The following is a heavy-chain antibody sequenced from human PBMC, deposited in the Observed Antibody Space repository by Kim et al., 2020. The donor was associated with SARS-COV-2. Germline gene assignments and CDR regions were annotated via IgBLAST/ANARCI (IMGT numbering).Heavy chain of an antibody. Sequence: SETLSLTCTVSGGSISSSSYYWGWIRQPPGKGLEWIGSIYYSGSTYYNPSLKSRVTISVDTSKNKFSLKLSSVTAADTAVYYCARLDGDMSRGVLGLFYFDYWGQGTLVTVSS. J-gene: IGHJ4*02. CDR2: IYYSGST. V-gene: IGHV4-39*01. D-gene: IGHD3-10*01. CDR3: ARLDGDMSRGVLGLFYFDY. CDR1: GGSISSSSYY.